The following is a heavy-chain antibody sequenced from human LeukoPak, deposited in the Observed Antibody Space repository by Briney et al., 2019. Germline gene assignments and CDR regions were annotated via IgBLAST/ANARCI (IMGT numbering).Heavy chain of an antibody. J-gene: IGHJ5*02. V-gene: IGHV4-59*01. CDR1: GGSISSYY. Sequence: SETLSLTCTVSGGSISSYYWSWIRQPPGKGLEWIGYIYYSGSTNYNPSLQSRVTISVDTSKNQFSLKLSSVTAADTAVYYCAREVSSSWYVYWFDPWGQGTLVTVSS. CDR3: AREVSSSWYVYWFDP. D-gene: IGHD6-13*01. CDR2: IYYSGST.